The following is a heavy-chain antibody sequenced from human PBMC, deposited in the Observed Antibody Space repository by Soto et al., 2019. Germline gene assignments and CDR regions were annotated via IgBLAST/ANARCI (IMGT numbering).Heavy chain of an antibody. V-gene: IGHV4-59*08. Sequence: PSETLSLTCTVSGGSISSYYWSWIRQPPGKGLERIGYIYYSGSTNYNPSLKSRVTISVDTSKNQFSLKLSSVTAADTAVYYCARRKLAAGTGWFDPWGQGTLVTVSS. CDR2: IYYSGST. CDR3: ARRKLAAGTGWFDP. CDR1: GGSISSYY. D-gene: IGHD6-13*01. J-gene: IGHJ5*02.